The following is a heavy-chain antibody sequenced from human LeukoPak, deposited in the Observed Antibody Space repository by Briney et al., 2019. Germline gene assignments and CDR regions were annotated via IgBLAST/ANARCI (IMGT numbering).Heavy chain of an antibody. CDR3: VRDGVGAPPFDY. CDR1: GFTFSSNW. CDR2: IKGDGSST. Sequence: GGSLRLSCAASGFTFSSNWMHWVRQAPGKGLVWVSRIKGDGSSTSYADSVKGRFIISRDNAKNTLFLQMNSLRAEDTAVYYCVRDGVGAPPFDYWGQGALVTVSP. J-gene: IGHJ4*02. D-gene: IGHD1-26*01. V-gene: IGHV3-74*01.